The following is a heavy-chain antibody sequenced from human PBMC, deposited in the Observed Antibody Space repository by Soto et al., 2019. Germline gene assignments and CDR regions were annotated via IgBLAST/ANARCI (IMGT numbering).Heavy chain of an antibody. CDR2: ISRNSGSI. V-gene: IGHV3-9*01. Sequence: EVQLVESGGGLVQPGRSLRLSCAASGFTFDDYAMHWVRQAPGKGLEWVSGISRNSGSIGYADSVKGRFTISRDNAKNSLYLQMNSLRAEDTALYYCAKDTSELVAGTGYFQHWGQGTLVTVSS. D-gene: IGHD6-19*01. J-gene: IGHJ1*01. CDR1: GFTFDDYA. CDR3: AKDTSELVAGTGYFQH.